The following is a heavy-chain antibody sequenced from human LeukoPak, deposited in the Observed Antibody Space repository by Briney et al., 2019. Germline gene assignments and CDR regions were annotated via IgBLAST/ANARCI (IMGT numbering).Heavy chain of an antibody. J-gene: IGHJ4*02. V-gene: IGHV4-4*07. CDR2: IYATGGT. CDR1: GYSFSNYY. Sequence: PSESLSLSCTVSGYSFSNYYLNWIRQPAGKGLEWIGRIYATGGTTHNASPKSRVTSSGATSKNQSPLNLTSVTGADTAVYYCARHGSGSVAAPKYWGQGALVTVSS. D-gene: IGHD3-10*01. CDR3: ARHGSGSVAAPKY.